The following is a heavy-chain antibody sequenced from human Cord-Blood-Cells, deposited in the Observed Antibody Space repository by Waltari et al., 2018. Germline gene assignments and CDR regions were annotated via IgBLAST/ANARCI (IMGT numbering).Heavy chain of an antibody. J-gene: IGHJ4*02. V-gene: IGHV4-39*07. D-gene: IGHD7-27*01. CDR3: ASLPLTGDFSDY. CDR1: GGPISSSSYY. CDR2: IYYSGST. Sequence: QLQLQESGPGLVKPSETLSLTCTVSGGPISSSSYYWGWTRQPPGKGLEWIGSIYYSGSTYYNPSLKSRVTISVDTSKNQFSLKLSSVTAADTAVYYCASLPLTGDFSDYWGQGTLVTVSS.